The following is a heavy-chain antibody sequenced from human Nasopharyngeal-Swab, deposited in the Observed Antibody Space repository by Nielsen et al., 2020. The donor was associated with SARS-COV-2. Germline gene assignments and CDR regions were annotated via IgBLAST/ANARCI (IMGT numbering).Heavy chain of an antibody. CDR3: AKDESGYTGTYGALDI. Sequence: GGSLRLSCAASGFTFSSYAMSWVRQAPGKGLEWVSIISGSGDTTYYADSVKGRFTISRDNSKNTLYLQMNSLRAEDTAVYYCAKDESGYTGTYGALDIWGQGTMVTVSS. CDR2: ISGSGDTT. D-gene: IGHD1-26*01. V-gene: IGHV3-23*01. J-gene: IGHJ3*02. CDR1: GFTFSSYA.